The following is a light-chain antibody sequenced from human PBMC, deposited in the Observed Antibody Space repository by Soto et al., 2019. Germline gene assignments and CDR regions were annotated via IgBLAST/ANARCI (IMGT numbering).Light chain of an antibody. CDR2: AAS. CDR1: QSISSY. J-gene: IGKJ3*01. CDR3: QRSYSTPSFT. Sequence: DIQMTQSPSSLSASVGDRVTITCRASQSISSYLNWYQQKPGKAPKLLIYAASSLQSGVPSRFSGSGSGTDFTLTISSLQPEDFATYYCQRSYSTPSFTVGPGTKVDIK. V-gene: IGKV1-39*01.